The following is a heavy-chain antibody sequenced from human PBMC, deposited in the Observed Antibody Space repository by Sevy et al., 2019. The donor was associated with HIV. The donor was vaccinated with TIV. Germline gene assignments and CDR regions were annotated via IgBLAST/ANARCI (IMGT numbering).Heavy chain of an antibody. J-gene: IGHJ4*01. Sequence: ASVKVSCKISGYKVDMYGIAWVRQAPGQGLEWMGWISTYNGNTNYPQNFQDRVTMTTDTSTSVVYMELGGLRPDDTAVYYCARATGMAVDGTRRYFDFWGQGTLVTVSS. D-gene: IGHD6-19*01. V-gene: IGHV1-18*04. CDR2: ISTYNGNT. CDR1: GYKVDMYG. CDR3: ARATGMAVDGTRRYFDF.